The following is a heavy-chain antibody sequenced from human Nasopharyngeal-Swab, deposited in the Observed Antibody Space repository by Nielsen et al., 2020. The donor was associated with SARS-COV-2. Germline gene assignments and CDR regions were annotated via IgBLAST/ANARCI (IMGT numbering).Heavy chain of an antibody. V-gene: IGHV4-31*02. D-gene: IGHD6-13*01. Sequence: RQPPGKGLEWIGYIYYSGSTYYNPSLKSRVTISVDTSKSQFSLKLSSVTAADTAVYYCARGKPDAFVSGIAAAGQFDYWGQGTLVTVSS. CDR2: IYYSGST. J-gene: IGHJ4*02. CDR3: ARGKPDAFVSGIAAAGQFDY.